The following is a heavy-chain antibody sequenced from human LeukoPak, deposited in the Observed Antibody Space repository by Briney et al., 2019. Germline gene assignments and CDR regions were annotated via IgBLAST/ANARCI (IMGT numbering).Heavy chain of an antibody. Sequence: PGGSLRLSCAASGLTHSTYAMNWVRQAPGKGLEWVSSISSSSIYIYYADSVKGRFTISRNNAKTSLYLQRNNLRADATAGYYCARATLSMGENGFDLWGKGTMVTVSS. CDR3: ARATLSMGENGFDL. V-gene: IGHV3-21*01. CDR1: GLTHSTYA. CDR2: ISSSSIYI. J-gene: IGHJ3*01. D-gene: IGHD2/OR15-2a*01.